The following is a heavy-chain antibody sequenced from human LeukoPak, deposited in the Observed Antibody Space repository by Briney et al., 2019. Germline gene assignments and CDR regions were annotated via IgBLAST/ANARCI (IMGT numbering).Heavy chain of an antibody. V-gene: IGHV3-30*02. Sequence: GGSLRLSCAASGFTFSSYGMHWVRQAPGKGLEWVAFIRYDGSNKYYADSVKGRFTISRDNSKNTLYLQMNSLRAEDTAVYYCARGFFLGTGPNDAFDIWGQGTMVTVSS. CDR1: GFTFSSYG. CDR3: ARGFFLGTGPNDAFDI. J-gene: IGHJ3*02. D-gene: IGHD3/OR15-3a*01. CDR2: IRYDGSNK.